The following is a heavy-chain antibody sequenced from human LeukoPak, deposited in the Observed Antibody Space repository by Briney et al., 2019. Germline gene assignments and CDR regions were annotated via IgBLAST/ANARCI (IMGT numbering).Heavy chain of an antibody. Sequence: SVKVSCKASGGIFSNYGISWVRQAPGQGLEWMGGIIPIFGTANYAQKFQGRVTITADESTSTAYMELSSLRSEDTAVYYCARGYSYGYGGFGYWGQGTLVTVSS. CDR3: ARGYSYGYGGFGY. CDR2: IIPIFGTA. CDR1: GGIFSNYG. D-gene: IGHD5-18*01. V-gene: IGHV1-69*01. J-gene: IGHJ4*02.